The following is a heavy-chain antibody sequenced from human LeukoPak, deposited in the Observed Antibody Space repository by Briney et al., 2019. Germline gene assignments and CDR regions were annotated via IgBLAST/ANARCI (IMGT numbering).Heavy chain of an antibody. J-gene: IGHJ6*02. D-gene: IGHD2-15*01. CDR3: ARVPGFYRSGGSCYSCYYYYGMDV. CDR2: ISSSSGYI. Sequence: GGSLRLSCAASGFTFSSYSMNWVCQAPGKGLEWVSSISSSSGYIYYADSVKGRFTISRDNAKNSLYLQMNSLRAEDTAVYYCARVPGFYRSGGSCYSCYYYYGMDVWGQGTTVTVSS. CDR1: GFTFSSYS. V-gene: IGHV3-21*01.